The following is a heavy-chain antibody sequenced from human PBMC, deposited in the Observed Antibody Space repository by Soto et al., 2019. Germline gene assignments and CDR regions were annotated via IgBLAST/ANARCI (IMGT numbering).Heavy chain of an antibody. D-gene: IGHD3-3*01. CDR1: GGSFSGYY. Sequence: SETLSLTCAVYGGSFSGYYWSWIRQPPGKGLEWIGEINHSGSTNYNPSLKSRVTISVDTSKNQFSLKLSSVTAADTAVYYCAMRYYDFWSGYYYGMDVWGQGTTVTSP. CDR3: AMRYYDFWSGYYYGMDV. J-gene: IGHJ6*02. CDR2: INHSGST. V-gene: IGHV4-34*01.